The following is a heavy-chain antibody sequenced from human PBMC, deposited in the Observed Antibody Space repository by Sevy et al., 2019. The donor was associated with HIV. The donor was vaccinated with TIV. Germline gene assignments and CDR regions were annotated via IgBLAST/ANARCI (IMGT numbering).Heavy chain of an antibody. J-gene: IGHJ6*02. Sequence: GGSLRLSCAASGLSLSDNYMNWVRQAPGKGLELVSVIYSDGRTYYPDSVKGRFTISRDNSKNTLHLHMNSLRPEDTAVYYCARDRYYDASGYYYYYYGMDVWGQGTTVTVSS. CDR2: IYSDGRT. CDR3: ARDRYYDASGYYYYYYGMDV. V-gene: IGHV3-66*01. D-gene: IGHD3-22*01. CDR1: GLSLSDNY.